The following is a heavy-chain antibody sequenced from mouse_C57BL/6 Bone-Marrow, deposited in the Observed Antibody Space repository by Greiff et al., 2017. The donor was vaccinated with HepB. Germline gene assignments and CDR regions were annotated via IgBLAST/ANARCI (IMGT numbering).Heavy chain of an antibody. V-gene: IGHV1-74*01. CDR3: AIKGVYGAWFAY. Sequence: VQLQQPGAELVKPGASVKVSCKASGYTFTSYWMHWVQQRPGQGLEWIGRIHPSDSDTNYNQKFKGKATLTVDKSTSTAYMQLSSVTSEDSAVYYCAIKGVYGAWFAYWGQGTLVTVSA. D-gene: IGHD1-1*01. CDR2: IHPSDSDT. CDR1: GYTFTSYW. J-gene: IGHJ3*01.